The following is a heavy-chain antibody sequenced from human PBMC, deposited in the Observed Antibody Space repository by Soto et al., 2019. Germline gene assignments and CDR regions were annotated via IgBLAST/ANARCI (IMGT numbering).Heavy chain of an antibody. CDR1: GGTFSSYA. D-gene: IGHD3-22*01. CDR3: AAGAYYYDSSGYYQGAFDI. J-gene: IGHJ3*02. V-gene: IGHV1-69*01. CDR2: IIPIFGTA. Sequence: QVQLVQSGAEVQKPGSSVKVSCKASGGTFSSYAISWVRQAPGQGLEWMGGIIPIFGTANYAQKFQGRVTITADESTSTAYMELSSLRSEDTAVYYCAAGAYYYDSSGYYQGAFDIWGQGTMVTVSS.